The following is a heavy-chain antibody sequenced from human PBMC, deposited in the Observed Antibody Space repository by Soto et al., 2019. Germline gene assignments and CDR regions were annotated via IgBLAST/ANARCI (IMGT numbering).Heavy chain of an antibody. CDR3: AKVDGSWRRYFDY. CDR2: ISYDGSNK. J-gene: IGHJ4*02. D-gene: IGHD6-13*01. CDR1: GFTFSSYG. V-gene: IGHV3-30*18. Sequence: QVQLVESGGGVVQPGRSLRLSCAASGFTFSSYGMHWVRQAPGKGLEWVAVISYDGSNKYYADSVKGRFTISRDNSKNQLYLQMNSLRAEDTAVYYCAKVDGSWRRYFDYWGQGTLVTVSS.